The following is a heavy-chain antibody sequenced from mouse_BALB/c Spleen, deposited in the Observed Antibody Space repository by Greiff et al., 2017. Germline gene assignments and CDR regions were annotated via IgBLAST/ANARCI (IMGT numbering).Heavy chain of an antibody. D-gene: IGHD2-4*01. CDR1: GYSITSDYA. Sequence: VQLKQSGPGLVKPSQSLSLTCTVTGYSITSDYAWNWIRQFPGNKLEWMGYISYSGSTSYNPSLKSRISITRDTSKNQFFLQLNSVTTEDTATYYCASMITDYWGQGTTLTVSS. CDR2: ISYSGST. V-gene: IGHV3-2*02. CDR3: ASMITDY. J-gene: IGHJ2*01.